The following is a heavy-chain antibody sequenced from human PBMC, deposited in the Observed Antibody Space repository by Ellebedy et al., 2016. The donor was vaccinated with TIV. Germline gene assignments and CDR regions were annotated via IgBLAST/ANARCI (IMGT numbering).Heavy chain of an antibody. D-gene: IGHD3-16*01. Sequence: PGGSLRLSCATSGFSVSGMHWVRQAPGQGLEWVAFVRSDGTTKYYMESVKGRFTISRDSSKNTLDLQMNSLRTEDTGVYYCVKGAYPVPTVMAVWGQGTMVIVSS. V-gene: IGHV3-30*02. CDR3: VKGAYPVPTVMAV. CDR2: VRSDGTTK. CDR1: GFSVSG. J-gene: IGHJ6*02.